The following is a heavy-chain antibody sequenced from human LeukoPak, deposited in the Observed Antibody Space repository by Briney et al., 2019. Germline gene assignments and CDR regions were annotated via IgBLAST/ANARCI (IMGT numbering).Heavy chain of an antibody. J-gene: IGHJ4*02. Sequence: SETLSLTCTVSGGSISSYYWSWIRQPPGKGLEWIGYIYYSGSTNYNPSLKSRVTISVDTSKNQFSLKLSSVTAADTAVYYCASGIAVAGMRGDYWGQGTLVTVSS. V-gene: IGHV4-59*01. D-gene: IGHD6-19*01. CDR1: GGSISSYY. CDR3: ASGIAVAGMRGDY. CDR2: IYYSGST.